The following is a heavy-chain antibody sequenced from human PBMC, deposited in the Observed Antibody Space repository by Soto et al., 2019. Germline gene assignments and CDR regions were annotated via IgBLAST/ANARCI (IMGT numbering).Heavy chain of an antibody. CDR1: GGSISSGGYY. J-gene: IGHJ5*02. D-gene: IGHD7-27*01. V-gene: IGHV4-31*03. CDR2: VYYSGST. Sequence: QVQLQETGPGLVKPSQTLSLTCTVSGGSISSGGYYWNWIRQHPEKGLEWIGDVYYSGSTYYNPSLKSRVTTSVDPYKNQFSLKLSYVAAADTAVYYCAGVGPVGRWDWGGSFDPWGQGTLVTVSS. CDR3: AGVGPVGRWDWGGSFDP.